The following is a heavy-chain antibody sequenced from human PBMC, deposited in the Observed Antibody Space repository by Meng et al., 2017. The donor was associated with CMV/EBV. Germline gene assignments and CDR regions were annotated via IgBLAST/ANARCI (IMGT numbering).Heavy chain of an antibody. J-gene: IGHJ6*02. CDR1: GSSVSSGSYY. CDR3: ARESVVVPAAMIIKQPDYYYYGMDV. CDR2: IYYSGST. Sequence: SETLSLTCTVSGSSVSSGSYYWSWIRQPPGKGLEWIGYIYYSGSTNYNPSLKSRVTISVDTSKNQFSLKLSSVTAADTAVYYCARESVVVPAAMIIKQPDYYYYGMDVWGQGTTVTVSS. D-gene: IGHD2-2*01. V-gene: IGHV4-61*01.